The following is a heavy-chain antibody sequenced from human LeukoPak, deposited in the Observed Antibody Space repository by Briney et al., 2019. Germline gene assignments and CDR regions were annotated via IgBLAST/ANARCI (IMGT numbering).Heavy chain of an antibody. V-gene: IGHV4-39*01. J-gene: IGHJ5*02. Sequence: SETLSLNCTVTGGSIRRSRHYWRWIRQPPGKGLEWIGSIYYSGSTYYNPSLKRRVTISVDTSKNQFSLKLSSVTAADTAVYYCASTYCSSTSCYGRPWFDPWGQGTLVTVSS. D-gene: IGHD2-2*01. CDR3: ASTYCSSTSCYGRPWFDP. CDR1: GGSIRRSRHY. CDR2: IYYSGST.